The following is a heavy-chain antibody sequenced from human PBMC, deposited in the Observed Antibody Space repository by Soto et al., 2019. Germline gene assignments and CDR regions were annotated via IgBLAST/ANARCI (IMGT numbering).Heavy chain of an antibody. D-gene: IGHD3-9*01. CDR3: ARARYYDCCXDL. J-gene: IGHJ5*02. V-gene: IGHV4-30-2*06. CDR1: GVSINSAGHS. Sequence: LSLTCTVSGVSINSAGHSWVWVRQSPGKGLECIGYSYHSGSSYYNPSLQSRVTISVDRSKAQFYLTLTSLTAADTAVYFCARARYYDCCXDLWCLGTPVTXSX. CDR2: SYHSGSS.